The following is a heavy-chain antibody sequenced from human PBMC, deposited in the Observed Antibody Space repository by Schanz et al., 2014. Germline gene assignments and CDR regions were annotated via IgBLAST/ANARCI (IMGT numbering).Heavy chain of an antibody. V-gene: IGHV4-59*12. J-gene: IGHJ5*02. D-gene: IGHD6-19*01. CDR3: ARGHHPHGITVATRGFDP. CDR2: IYYSGST. CDR1: GGSIRSYF. Sequence: QVQLQESGPGLVKPSETLSLTCTVSGGSIRSYFWSWIRQPPGKGLEWIGYIYYSGSTNYNPSLKSRVTISVDKPKKQFSLKVTSMTAADTAVYYCARGHHPHGITVATRGFDPWGQGTLXTVSS.